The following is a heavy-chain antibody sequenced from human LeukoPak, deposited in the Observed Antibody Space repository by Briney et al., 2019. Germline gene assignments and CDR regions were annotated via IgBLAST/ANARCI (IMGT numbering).Heavy chain of an antibody. V-gene: IGHV3-33*01. J-gene: IGHJ4*02. CDR1: GFTFSSYG. D-gene: IGHD2-21*02. CDR3: ARIGGDRDPFDC. Sequence: GGSLRLSCAASGFTFSSYGMHWVRQAPGKGLEWVAVIWYDGTNKYYADSVKGRFTISRDNSESTLYLQMNSLRAEDTAVYYCARIGGDRDPFDCWGQGTLVTVSS. CDR2: IWYDGTNK.